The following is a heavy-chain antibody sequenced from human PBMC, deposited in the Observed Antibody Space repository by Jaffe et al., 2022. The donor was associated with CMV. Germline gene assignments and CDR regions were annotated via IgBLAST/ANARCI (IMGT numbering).Heavy chain of an antibody. Sequence: QVQLQQWGAGLLKPSETLSLTCAVYGGSFSGYYWSWIRQPPGKGLEWIGEINHSGSTNYNPSLKSRVTISVDTSKNQFSLKLSSVTAADTAVYYCARSIVVVPAAIYETRPKEYYYYYYYMDVWGKGTTVTVSS. CDR2: INHSGST. CDR3: ARSIVVVPAAIYETRPKEYYYYYYYMDV. D-gene: IGHD2-2*02. V-gene: IGHV4-34*01. CDR1: GGSFSGYY. J-gene: IGHJ6*03.